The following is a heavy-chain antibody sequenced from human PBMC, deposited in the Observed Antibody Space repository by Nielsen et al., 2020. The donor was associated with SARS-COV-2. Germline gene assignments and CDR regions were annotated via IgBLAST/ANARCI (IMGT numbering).Heavy chain of an antibody. V-gene: IGHV1-3*04. Sequence: ASVKVSCKASGYTFTSYYMHWVRQAPGQRLEWMGWINSDSGNTKYSQKFRGRVTITRDTSASTAYMELSGLSSEDTAVYYCARSRGCSATSCFFDYWGQGALVTVSS. CDR1: GYTFTSYY. CDR2: INSDSGNT. CDR3: ARSRGCSATSCFFDY. D-gene: IGHD2-2*01. J-gene: IGHJ4*02.